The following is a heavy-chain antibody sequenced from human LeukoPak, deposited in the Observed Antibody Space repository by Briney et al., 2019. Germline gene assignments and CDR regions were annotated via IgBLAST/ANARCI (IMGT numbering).Heavy chain of an antibody. J-gene: IGHJ4*02. Sequence: GGSLRLSCAASGFTFSSYTMNWVRQAPGKGLEWVSAISGSGGSTYYADSVKGRFTISRDNSKNTLYLQMNSLRAEDTAVYYCAKFLPTHIVVANYYFDYWGQGTLVTVSS. CDR3: AKFLPTHIVVANYYFDY. CDR2: ISGSGGST. CDR1: GFTFSSYT. D-gene: IGHD2-21*01. V-gene: IGHV3-23*01.